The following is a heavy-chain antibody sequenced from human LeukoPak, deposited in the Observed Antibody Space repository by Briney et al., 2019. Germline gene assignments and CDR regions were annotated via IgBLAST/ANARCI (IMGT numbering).Heavy chain of an antibody. Sequence: PGGSLRLSCAASGFTFSSYSMNWVRQAPGKGLEWVSSTSSSSSYIYYADSVKGRFTISRDNAKNSLYLQMNSLRAEDTAVYYCARDGATMGHFDYWGQGTLVTVSS. D-gene: IGHD3-10*01. CDR2: TSSSSSYI. CDR1: GFTFSSYS. V-gene: IGHV3-21*01. J-gene: IGHJ4*02. CDR3: ARDGATMGHFDY.